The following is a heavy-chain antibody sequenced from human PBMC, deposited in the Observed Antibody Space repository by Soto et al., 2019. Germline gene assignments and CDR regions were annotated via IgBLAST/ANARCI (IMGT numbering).Heavy chain of an antibody. CDR1: GDSIISSDFY. CDR3: ARNSLALRKNNWSDP. J-gene: IGHJ5*02. Sequence: RXASLSLTCTVSGDSIISSDFYWGCVRQPPGKGLEWIGSIFYLGSSYYNPSLKSRVTMSVDTSKNQFSLRLRSVTAADTALYFCARNSLALRKNNWSDPWGQGIMVTVSS. D-gene: IGHD3-3*02. V-gene: IGHV4-39*01. CDR2: IFYLGSS.